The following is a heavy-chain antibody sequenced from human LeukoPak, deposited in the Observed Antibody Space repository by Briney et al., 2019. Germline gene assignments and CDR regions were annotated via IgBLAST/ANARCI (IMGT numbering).Heavy chain of an antibody. CDR1: GGTFSSYA. CDR2: IIPILGIA. J-gene: IGHJ6*02. Sequence: ASVKVSCKASGGTFSSYAISWVRQAPGQGLEWMGRIIPILGIANYAQKFQGRVTITADKSTSTAYMELSSLRSEDTAVYYCARGYCSGGSCYSRRGSYYYYGMDVWSQGTTVTVSS. V-gene: IGHV1-69*04. CDR3: ARGYCSGGSCYSRRGSYYYYGMDV. D-gene: IGHD2-15*01.